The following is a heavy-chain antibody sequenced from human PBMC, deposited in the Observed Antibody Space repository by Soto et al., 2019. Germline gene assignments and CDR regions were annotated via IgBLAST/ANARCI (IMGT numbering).Heavy chain of an antibody. V-gene: IGHV3-33*01. Sequence: GGSLRLSCAASGFTFSSYGMHWVRQAPGKGLEWVAVIWYDGSNKYYADSVKGRFTISRDNSKNTLYLQMNSLRAEDTAVYYCARMYYDSSGYYADAFDIWGQGTMVTVSS. D-gene: IGHD3-22*01. CDR1: GFTFSSYG. CDR3: ARMYYDSSGYYADAFDI. J-gene: IGHJ3*02. CDR2: IWYDGSNK.